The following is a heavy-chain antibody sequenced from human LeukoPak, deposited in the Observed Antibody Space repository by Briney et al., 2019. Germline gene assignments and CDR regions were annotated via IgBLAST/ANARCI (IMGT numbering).Heavy chain of an antibody. D-gene: IGHD3-22*01. CDR1: GYTFTNYG. J-gene: IGHJ6*04. CDR3: ARDSRYYYDSSGYQMDV. V-gene: IGHV1-18*01. CDR2: ISAYNGNT. Sequence: ASVKVSCKASGYTFTNYGISWVRQAPGQGLEWMGWISAYNGNTNYAQKLQGRVTMTTDTSTSTAYMELRSLRSDDTAVYYCARDSRYYYDSSGYQMDVWGKGTTVTVSS.